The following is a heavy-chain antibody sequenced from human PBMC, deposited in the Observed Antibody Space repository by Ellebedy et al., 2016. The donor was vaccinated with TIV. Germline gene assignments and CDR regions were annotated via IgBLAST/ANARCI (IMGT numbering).Heavy chain of an antibody. Sequence: GESLKISCQGSGYNFTSYWISWVRQMPGKVLQWMGRIDPSDSYTNYSPSFQGHVTISADKSVSTAYLQWSSLKASDTAIYYCARHASWYFFDYYGMDVWGQGTTVTVSS. CDR2: IDPSDSYT. V-gene: IGHV5-10-1*01. D-gene: IGHD2-15*01. J-gene: IGHJ6*02. CDR3: ARHASWYFFDYYGMDV. CDR1: GYNFTSYW.